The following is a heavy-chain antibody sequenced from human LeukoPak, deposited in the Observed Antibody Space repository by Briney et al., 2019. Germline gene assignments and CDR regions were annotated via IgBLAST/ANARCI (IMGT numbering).Heavy chain of an antibody. CDR2: ISSSSSYI. V-gene: IGHV3-21*01. J-gene: IGHJ4*02. CDR1: GFTFSSYS. D-gene: IGHD2-2*01. CDR3: ARALWDIVVVPAAIDY. Sequence: GGSLRLSCAASGFTFSSYSMNWVRQAPGKGLEWVSTISSSSSYIYYADSVKGRFTISRDNAKNSLYLQMNSLRAEDTAVYYCARALWDIVVVPAAIDYWGQGTLVTVSS.